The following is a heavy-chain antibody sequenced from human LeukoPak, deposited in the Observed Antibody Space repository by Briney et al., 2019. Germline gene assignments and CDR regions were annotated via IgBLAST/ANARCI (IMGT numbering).Heavy chain of an antibody. J-gene: IGHJ4*02. Sequence: SETLSLTCTVSGGAISGYYWSWIRQPAGKGLEWLGRVYSSGSTKYNPSLESRVTMSVDTSKNQFSLKLNFVTAADTAVYCCARVGSGYDFFDYWGQGTLVTVSS. V-gene: IGHV4-4*07. CDR3: ARVGSGYDFFDY. CDR1: GGAISGYY. CDR2: VYSSGST. D-gene: IGHD3/OR15-3a*01.